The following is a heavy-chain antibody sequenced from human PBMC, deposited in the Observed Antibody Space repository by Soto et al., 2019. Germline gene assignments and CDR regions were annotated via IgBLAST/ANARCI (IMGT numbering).Heavy chain of an antibody. V-gene: IGHV3-23*01. CDR2: ISGSDGAT. CDR1: GFTFSTYY. Sequence: EVQLLDSGGGLVQPGGYLRLSCAASGFTFSTYYMGWIRKTPTKGLEWVSSISGSDGATYYADYVKGRFTISRDKSKNTLYMQMNSLRVEDTALYYCVTYKAMTGPNYDYDYWGQGTLVTVSS. J-gene: IGHJ4*02. CDR3: VTYKAMTGPNYDYDY. D-gene: IGHD3-9*01.